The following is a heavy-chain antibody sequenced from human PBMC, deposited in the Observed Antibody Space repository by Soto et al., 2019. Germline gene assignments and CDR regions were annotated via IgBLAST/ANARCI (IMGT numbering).Heavy chain of an antibody. V-gene: IGHV1-3*01. CDR2: INAGNGNT. CDR1: GYTFTSYA. D-gene: IGHD2-15*01. J-gene: IGHJ5*02. CDR3: ARPRYCSGGSCYWSPWFDP. Sequence: ASVKVSCKASGYTFTSYAMHWVRQAPGQRLEWMGWINAGNGNTKYSQKFQGRVTITRDTSASTAYMELSSPRSEDTAVYYCARPRYCSGGSCYWSPWFDPWGQGTLVTVSS.